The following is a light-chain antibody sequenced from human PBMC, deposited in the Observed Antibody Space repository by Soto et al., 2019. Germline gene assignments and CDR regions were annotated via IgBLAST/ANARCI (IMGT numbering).Light chain of an antibody. Sequence: DIQMSQAPSALSVSVGDRVTITCQASQDIATYLNWYQQKPGKATNLLIYDASNLETGVPSRLSGGGSGTHFTLPISNLQPEAIATYYCQPYDTLHHPSTFGHGTQVDIK. CDR1: QDIATY. J-gene: IGKJ1*01. CDR2: DAS. CDR3: QPYDTLHHPST. V-gene: IGKV1-33*01.